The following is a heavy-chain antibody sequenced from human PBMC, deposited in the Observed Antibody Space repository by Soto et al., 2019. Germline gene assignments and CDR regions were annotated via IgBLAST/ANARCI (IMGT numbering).Heavy chain of an antibody. CDR3: ARDLTISSTDGPLDP. Sequence: SETLSLTCTVSGGSMIRYYWTWIRQPPGKGLEWIGNIHYTGSTNYNPSLKSRVTILLGTSTSQFSLKVSSVTAADTAVYYCARDLTISSTDGPLDPWGHGTLVTVSS. J-gene: IGHJ5*02. CDR1: GGSMIRYY. CDR2: IHYTGST. D-gene: IGHD1-1*01. V-gene: IGHV4-59*01.